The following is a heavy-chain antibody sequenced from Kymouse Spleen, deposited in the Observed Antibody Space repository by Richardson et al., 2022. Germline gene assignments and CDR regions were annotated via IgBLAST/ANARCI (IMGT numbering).Heavy chain of an antibody. V-gene: IGHV4-34*01. J-gene: IGHJ4*02. Sequence: QVQLQQWGAGLLKPSETLSLTCAVYGGSFSGYYWSWIRQPPGKGLEWIGEINHSGSTNYNPSLKSRVTISVDTSKNQFSLKLSSVTAADTAVYYCARGGQQLVLYFDYWGQGTLVTVSS. CDR3: ARGGQQLVLYFDY. CDR1: GGSFSGYY. CDR2: INHSGST. D-gene: IGHD6-13*01.